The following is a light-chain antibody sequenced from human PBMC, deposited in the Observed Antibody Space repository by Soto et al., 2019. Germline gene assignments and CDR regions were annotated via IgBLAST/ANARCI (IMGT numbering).Light chain of an antibody. Sequence: QSALTQPRSVSGSPGQSVTISCTGTSSDVGVYNYVSWYQQHPGKAPKLIIYDVTKRPSGVPDRFSGSESANTASLIISGLQAADEAEYYCCCCSYADSSSFRVLFGGGTQLTVL. V-gene: IGLV2-11*01. J-gene: IGLJ2*01. CDR1: SSDVGVYNY. CDR2: DVT. CDR3: CSYADSSSFRVL.